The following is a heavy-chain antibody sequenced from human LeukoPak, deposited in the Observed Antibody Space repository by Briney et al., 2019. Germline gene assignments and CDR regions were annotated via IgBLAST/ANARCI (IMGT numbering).Heavy chain of an antibody. CDR1: GYSFTSSG. V-gene: IGHV1-18*01. CDR2: VSAYNGNT. Sequence: ASVKVSCKASGYSFTSSGISWVRQAPGQGLEWLGWVSAYNGNTNYAQKFQGRVTMTTDTSTSTAYMELRSLRSDDTAVYYCARDLPFPNYYDFWSGYSSLFDYWGQGTLVTVSS. J-gene: IGHJ4*02. D-gene: IGHD3-3*01. CDR3: ARDLPFPNYYDFWSGYSSLFDY.